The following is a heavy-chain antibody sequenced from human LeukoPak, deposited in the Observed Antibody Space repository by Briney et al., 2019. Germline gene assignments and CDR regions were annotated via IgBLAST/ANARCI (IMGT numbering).Heavy chain of an antibody. CDR1: GGSFSGYY. Sequence: SETPSLTCAVYGGSFSGYYWSWIRQPPGKGLEWIGEINHSGSTNYNPSLKSRVTISVDTSKNQFSLKLSSVTAADTAVYYCAFQSEYYDFWSGYYDDYWGQGTLVTVSS. J-gene: IGHJ4*02. CDR3: AFQSEYYDFWSGYYDDY. V-gene: IGHV4-34*01. CDR2: INHSGST. D-gene: IGHD3-3*01.